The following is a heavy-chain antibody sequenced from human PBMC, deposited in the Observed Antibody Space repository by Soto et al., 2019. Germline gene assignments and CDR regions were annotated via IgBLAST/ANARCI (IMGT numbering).Heavy chain of an antibody. CDR2: IIPIFGTA. D-gene: IGHD4-17*01. V-gene: IGHV1-69*06. J-gene: IGHJ5*02. CDR1: GGTYSRYA. CDR3: ATDSTVTTHRITCFDP. Sequence: SVKVSCKASGGTYSRYAISWVRKATGQGLEWMGGIIPIFGTANYAQKFQGRVTITADKSTSTAYMELSSLRSEDTAVYYCATDSTVTTHRITCFDPWGQRILV.